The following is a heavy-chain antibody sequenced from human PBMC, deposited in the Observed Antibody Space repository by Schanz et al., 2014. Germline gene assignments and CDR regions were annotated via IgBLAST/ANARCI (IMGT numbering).Heavy chain of an antibody. D-gene: IGHD2-21*01. CDR3: ARGRSLGWCDY. CDR2: ISHDGVDK. CDR1: GFMFSSYG. J-gene: IGHJ4*02. Sequence: QVQLVESGGGMVQPGGSLRLSCAASGFMFSSYGMHWVRQAPGKGLEWVAVISHDGVDKYHAASVKGRFTISRDNAKNSLYLQMHSLRAEDTAVYYCARGRSLGWCDYWGQGTLVTVSS. V-gene: IGHV3-30*19.